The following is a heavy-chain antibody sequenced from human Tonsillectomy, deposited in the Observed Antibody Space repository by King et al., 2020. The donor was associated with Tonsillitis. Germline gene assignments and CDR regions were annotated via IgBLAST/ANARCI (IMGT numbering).Heavy chain of an antibody. J-gene: IGHJ6*03. CDR1: GGSFSGYY. CDR2: MNHSGSI. Sequence: VQLQQWGAGLLKPSETLSLTCAVYGGSFSGYYWSWIRQPPGKGLEWIGEMNHSGSINYNPSLKSRATMSVDTSKNQFSLKVSSVTAADTAVYFCARSAFYLDVWGNGTTVTVSS. CDR3: ARSAFYLDV. V-gene: IGHV4-34*01.